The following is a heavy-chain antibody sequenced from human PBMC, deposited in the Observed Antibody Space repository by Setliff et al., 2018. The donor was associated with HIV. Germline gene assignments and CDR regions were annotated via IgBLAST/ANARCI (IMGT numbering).Heavy chain of an antibody. J-gene: IGHJ5*02. CDR1: EFTLSDHY. Sequence: GGSLRLSCEASEFTLSDHYMDWVRQAPGKGPEWFGRIRPKRKSSTTEYAASVKGRFTISRDDSKNTAYLQMNSLKTEDTAVYYCKADSSGYPWGQGTLVTVSS. CDR2: IRPKRKSSTT. V-gene: IGHV3-72*01. D-gene: IGHD3-22*01. CDR3: KADSSGYP.